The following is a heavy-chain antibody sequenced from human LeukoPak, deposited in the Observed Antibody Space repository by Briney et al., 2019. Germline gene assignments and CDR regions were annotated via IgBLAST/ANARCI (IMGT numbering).Heavy chain of an antibody. Sequence: ASVKVSCKASGYTFTSYYMHWVRQAPGQGLEWMGIINPSGGSTSYAQRFQGRVTMTRDMSTSTVYMELSSLRSEDTAVYYCARDRYSSSSDCYYYYMDIWGKGTTVTVSS. J-gene: IGHJ6*03. CDR3: ARDRYSSSSDCYYYYMDI. D-gene: IGHD6-6*01. CDR2: INPSGGST. V-gene: IGHV1-46*01. CDR1: GYTFTSYY.